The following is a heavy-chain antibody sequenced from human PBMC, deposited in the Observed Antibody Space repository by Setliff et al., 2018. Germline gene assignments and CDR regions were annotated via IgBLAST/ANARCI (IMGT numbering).Heavy chain of an antibody. J-gene: IGHJ6*03. Sequence: ASVKVSCKASGYTFTNYDINWVRQATGQGLEWMGWMNPNNGNTGYSQKFQGRLTVTTDESTNTAYMELSSLSSEDTAVYYCARVFGSSSSPYNYYYYMDVWGKGTTVTVSS. CDR1: GYTFTNYD. CDR3: ARVFGSSSSPYNYYYYMDV. D-gene: IGHD6-6*01. CDR2: MNPNNGNT. V-gene: IGHV1-8*01.